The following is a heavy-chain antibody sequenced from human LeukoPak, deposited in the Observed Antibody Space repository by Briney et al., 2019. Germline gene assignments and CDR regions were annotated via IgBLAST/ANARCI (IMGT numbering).Heavy chain of an antibody. CDR1: GYTFTGYY. Sequence: ASVKVSCKASGYTFTGYYMHWVRQAPGQGLEWMGWINPNSGGTNYAQKFQGRVTMTRDTTISTAYMELSRLRSDDTAVYYCTTGYLVGLYGGNSEFGYWGQGTLVTVSS. D-gene: IGHD4-23*01. J-gene: IGHJ4*02. CDR3: TTGYLVGLYGGNSEFGY. CDR2: INPNSGGT. V-gene: IGHV1-2*02.